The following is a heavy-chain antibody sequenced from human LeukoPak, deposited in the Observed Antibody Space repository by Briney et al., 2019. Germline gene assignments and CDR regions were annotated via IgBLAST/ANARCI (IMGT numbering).Heavy chain of an antibody. CDR1: GGSFSGYY. J-gene: IGHJ4*02. CDR2: INHSGST. V-gene: IGHV4-34*01. D-gene: IGHD6-19*01. Sequence: SETLSLTCAVYGGSFSGYYWSWIRQPPGKGPEWIGEINHSGSTNYNPSLKSRVTISVDTSKNQFSLKLSSVTAADTAVYYCARVVGQWLVRFDYWGQGTLVTVSS. CDR3: ARVVGQWLVRFDY.